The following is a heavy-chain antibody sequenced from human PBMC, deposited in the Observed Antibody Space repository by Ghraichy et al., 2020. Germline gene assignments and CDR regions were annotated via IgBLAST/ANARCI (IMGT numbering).Heavy chain of an antibody. Sequence: GGSLRLSCAASGFTFSSYAMSWVRQAPGKGLEWVSAISGSGGSTYYADSVKGRFTISRDNSKNTLYLQMNSLRAEDTAVYYCAKDGRSNIVVVVAAWGGYYFDYWGQGTLVTVSS. CDR3: AKDGRSNIVVVVAAWGGYYFDY. D-gene: IGHD2-15*01. CDR2: ISGSGGST. V-gene: IGHV3-23*01. CDR1: GFTFSSYA. J-gene: IGHJ4*02.